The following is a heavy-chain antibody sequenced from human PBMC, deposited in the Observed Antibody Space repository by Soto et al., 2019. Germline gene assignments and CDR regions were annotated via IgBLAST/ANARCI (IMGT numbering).Heavy chain of an antibody. Sequence: ASVKVSCKASGYTFTSYGISWVRQAPGQGLEWMGWISAYNGNTNYAQKFQGRVTITRDTSASTAYMELSSLRSEDTAVYYCARGFLVVVVPAATQFQHWGQGTLVTVSS. J-gene: IGHJ1*01. CDR1: GYTFTSYG. D-gene: IGHD2-2*01. CDR3: ARGFLVVVVPAATQFQH. V-gene: IGHV1-18*01. CDR2: ISAYNGNT.